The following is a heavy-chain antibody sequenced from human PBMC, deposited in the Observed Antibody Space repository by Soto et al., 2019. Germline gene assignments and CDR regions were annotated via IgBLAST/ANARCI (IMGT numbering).Heavy chain of an antibody. D-gene: IGHD3-9*01. CDR1: GYSFAGYW. V-gene: IGHV5-10-1*01. CDR3: VRPDSTGYYSH. J-gene: IGHJ4*02. CDR2: IDPSDSQT. Sequence: GESLKISCKGSGYSFAGYWITWVRQKPGKGLEWMGRIDPSDSQTYYSPSFRGHVTISVTKSITTVFLQWSSLRASDTAMYYCVRPDSTGYYSHWGQGTPVTVSS.